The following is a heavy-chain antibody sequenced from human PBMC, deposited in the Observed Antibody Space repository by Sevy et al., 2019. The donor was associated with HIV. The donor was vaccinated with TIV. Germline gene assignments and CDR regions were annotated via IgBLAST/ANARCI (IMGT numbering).Heavy chain of an antibody. CDR3: ARYEEDTTLVNAFDI. D-gene: IGHD5-18*01. CDR2: ISNSGTYI. Sequence: GGYLRLSCAASGFTFSNYIINWVRQAPGKGLEWVSSISNSGTYIYYADSVKGRFTISRDNAKNSLNLQMNSLRAEDTAVYYCARYEEDTTLVNAFDIWGQGTMVIVSS. J-gene: IGHJ3*02. CDR1: GFTFSNYI. V-gene: IGHV3-21*01.